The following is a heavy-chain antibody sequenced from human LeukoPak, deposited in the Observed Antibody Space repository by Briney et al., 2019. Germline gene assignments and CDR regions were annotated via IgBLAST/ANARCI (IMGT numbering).Heavy chain of an antibody. CDR3: ARTNYDSSGYLGYFDY. CDR1: GGSFSGYY. CDR2: INHSGST. D-gene: IGHD3-22*01. V-gene: IGHV4-34*01. Sequence: SETLSLTCAVYGGSFSGYYWSWIRQPPGKGLEWIGEINHSGSTNYNPSLKSRVTISVDPSKNQFSLKLSSVPAADTAVYYCARTNYDSSGYLGYFDYWGQGTLVTVSS. J-gene: IGHJ4*02.